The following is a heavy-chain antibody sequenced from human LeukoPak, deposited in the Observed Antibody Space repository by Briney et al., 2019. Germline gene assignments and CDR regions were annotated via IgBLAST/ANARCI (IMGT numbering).Heavy chain of an antibody. CDR2: IYYSGST. CDR1: GDSINSSNYY. V-gene: IGHV4-39*01. Sequence: SETLSLTCTVSGDSINSSNYYWAWIRQSPGTGLEWIGRIYYSGSTYYSPSLKSRVSISVDSSKNQFSLKLTSVTAADTALYFCVRHGGLVFVVQAFDHWSRGTLVTVSS. J-gene: IGHJ5*01. D-gene: IGHD2-21*01. CDR3: VRHGGLVFVVQAFDH.